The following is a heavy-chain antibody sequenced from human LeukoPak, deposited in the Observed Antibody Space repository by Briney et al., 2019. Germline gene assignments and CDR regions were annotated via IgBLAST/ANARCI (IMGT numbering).Heavy chain of an antibody. CDR3: AKGLSGIIVGANWFDP. J-gene: IGHJ5*02. V-gene: IGHV3-23*01. CDR2: ISGSGGST. CDR1: GFTFSSYA. D-gene: IGHD1-26*01. Sequence: GGSLRLSCAASGFTFSSYAMSWVRQAPGKGLEWVSAISGSGGSTYYADSVKGRFTISRDNSKNTLYLQMNSLRAEDTAVYYCAKGLSGIIVGANWFDPWGQGTLVTVSS.